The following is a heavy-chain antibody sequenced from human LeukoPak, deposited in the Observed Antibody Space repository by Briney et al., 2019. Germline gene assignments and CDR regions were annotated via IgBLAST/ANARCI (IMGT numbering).Heavy chain of an antibody. Sequence: PGGSLRLSCAASGFTFSSYSMNWVRQAPGKGLEWVSSISSSSSYIYYADSVKGRFTISRDNAKNSLYLQMNSLRAEDTAVYYCARDLGPNTRHYYRDVWGKGTTVTISS. CDR1: GFTFSSYS. CDR2: ISSSSSYI. V-gene: IGHV3-21*01. J-gene: IGHJ6*03. D-gene: IGHD1-26*01. CDR3: ARDLGPNTRHYYRDV.